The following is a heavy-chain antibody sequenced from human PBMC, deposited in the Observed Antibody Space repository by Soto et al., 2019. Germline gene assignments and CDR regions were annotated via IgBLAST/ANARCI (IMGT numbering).Heavy chain of an antibody. CDR3: ARLLTDNWFDP. Sequence: PSETLSLTCTVSGGSISSDNFYWSWIRQHPGKGLEWTGYIYYSGSTYYNPSLKSRVTISVDTSKNQFSLTLSSVTAADTAVYYCARLLTDNWFDPWGQGTLVTVSS. D-gene: IGHD3-16*01. V-gene: IGHV4-31*03. CDR1: GGSISSDNFY. CDR2: IYYSGST. J-gene: IGHJ5*02.